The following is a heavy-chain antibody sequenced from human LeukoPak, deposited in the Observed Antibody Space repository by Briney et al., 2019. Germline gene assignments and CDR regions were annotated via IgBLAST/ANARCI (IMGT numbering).Heavy chain of an antibody. D-gene: IGHD3-22*01. V-gene: IGHV3-74*01. J-gene: IGHJ1*01. Sequence: GGSLRLSCAASGFTFSRYWMHWVRQAPGKGLGWVSRINGDGSTTSYVDSVKGGFTISRDNAKNTLYLQMNSLRAEDTAVYYCATGNYYDSRGYYTFGHWGQGTLVTVSS. CDR2: INGDGSTT. CDR1: GFTFSRYW. CDR3: ATGNYYDSRGYYTFGH.